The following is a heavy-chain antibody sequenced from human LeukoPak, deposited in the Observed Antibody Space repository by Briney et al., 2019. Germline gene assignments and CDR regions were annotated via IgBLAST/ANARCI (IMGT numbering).Heavy chain of an antibody. Sequence: SETLSLTCAVYGGSFSGYYWSWIRQPPGKGLEWIGEINHSGSTNYNPSLKSRVTISVDTSKNQFSLKLSSVTAADTAVYYCARTRRSHGYGYPWFDYWGQGTLVTVSS. J-gene: IGHJ4*02. CDR2: INHSGST. V-gene: IGHV4-34*01. D-gene: IGHD5-18*01. CDR1: GGSFSGYY. CDR3: ARTRRSHGYGYPWFDY.